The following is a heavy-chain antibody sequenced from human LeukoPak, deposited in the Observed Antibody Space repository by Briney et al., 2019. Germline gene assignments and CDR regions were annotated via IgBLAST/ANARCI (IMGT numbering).Heavy chain of an antibody. Sequence: PGGSLRLSCAASGFTFSSDGMHWVRQAPGKGLEWVAVISYDGSNKYYADSVKGRFTISRDNSKNTLYLQMNSLRAEDTAVYYCAKKYSSSWPPVFWGQRTLVTVSS. CDR3: AKKYSSSWPPVF. CDR2: ISYDGSNK. V-gene: IGHV3-30*18. D-gene: IGHD6-13*01. J-gene: IGHJ4*02. CDR1: GFTFSSDG.